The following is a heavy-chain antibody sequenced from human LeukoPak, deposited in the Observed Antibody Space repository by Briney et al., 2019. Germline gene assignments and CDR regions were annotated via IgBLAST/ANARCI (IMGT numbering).Heavy chain of an antibody. Sequence: GGSLRLSCAASGFTFSSYAMSWVRQAPGKGLEWVSAISGSGSSTYYADSVKGRFTISRDNSKNTLYLQMNSLRAEDTAVYYCAKDPTMIVVVIPDYWGQGTLVTVSS. J-gene: IGHJ4*02. V-gene: IGHV3-23*01. CDR2: ISGSGSST. CDR1: GFTFSSYA. D-gene: IGHD3-22*01. CDR3: AKDPTMIVVVIPDY.